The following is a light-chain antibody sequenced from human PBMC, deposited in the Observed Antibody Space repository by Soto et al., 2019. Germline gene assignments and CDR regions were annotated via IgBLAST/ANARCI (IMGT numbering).Light chain of an antibody. CDR2: ANN. CDR1: SSNLGAGYD. CDR3: QSYDNSLSGSWV. V-gene: IGLV1-40*01. Sequence: QLVLTQPPSVSGAPGQGVTISCTGSSSNLGAGYDVHWYQQLPGAAPKLLIYANNKRPSGVLDRFSGSKSGTSASLAITGLQAEDEADYYCQSYDNSLSGSWVFGGGTQLTVL. J-gene: IGLJ3*02.